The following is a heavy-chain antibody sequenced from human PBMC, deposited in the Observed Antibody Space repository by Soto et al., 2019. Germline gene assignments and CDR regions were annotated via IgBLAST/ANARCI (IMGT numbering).Heavy chain of an antibody. CDR3: ARDGGRLLELLLYWFDP. J-gene: IGHJ5*02. Sequence: GSVKVSCKASGYTFTGYYMHWVRQAPGQGLEWMGWIKPNSGGTNYAQKFQGRVTMTRDTSISTAYMELSRLRSDDTAVYYCARDGGRLLELLLYWFDPWGQGTLVTVSS. CDR1: GYTFTGYY. V-gene: IGHV1-2*02. CDR2: IKPNSGGT. D-gene: IGHD3-3*01.